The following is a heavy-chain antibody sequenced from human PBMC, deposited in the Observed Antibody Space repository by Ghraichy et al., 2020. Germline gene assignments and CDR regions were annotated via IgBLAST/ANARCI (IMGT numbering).Heavy chain of an antibody. J-gene: IGHJ3*02. CDR2: INHSGST. V-gene: IGHV4-34*01. D-gene: IGHD4-11*01. CDR1: GGSFSGYY. CDR3: ARGRGADYNTAFHI. Sequence: SQTLSLTCAVYGGSFSGYYWSWIRQPPGKGLEWIGEINHSGSTNYNPSLKSRVSISVDTSKNQFSLKLSSVTAADTAVYYCARGRGADYNTAFHIWGQGTMVTVSS.